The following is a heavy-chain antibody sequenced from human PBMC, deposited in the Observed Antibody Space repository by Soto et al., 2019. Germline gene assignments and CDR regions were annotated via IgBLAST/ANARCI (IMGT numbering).Heavy chain of an antibody. CDR1: GFTFSDYY. Sequence: GGSLRLSCAASGFTFSDYYMSWIRQAPGKGLEWISYISGSNIYTNYADSVKGRFTISRDNANNSPYLQMDSLRVEDTAVYYCARDGGEVIPAAIGGGYGMDVWGQGTTVTVSS. V-gene: IGHV3-11*06. D-gene: IGHD2-2*01. J-gene: IGHJ6*02. CDR3: ARDGGEVIPAAIGGGYGMDV. CDR2: ISGSNIYT.